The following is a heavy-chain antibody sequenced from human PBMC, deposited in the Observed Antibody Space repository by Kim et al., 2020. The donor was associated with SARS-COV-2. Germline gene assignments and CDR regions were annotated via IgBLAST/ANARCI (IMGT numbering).Heavy chain of an antibody. V-gene: IGHV4-39*01. J-gene: IGHJ5*02. CDR1: GGSISSSSYY. CDR2: IYYSGST. Sequence: SETLSLTCTVSGGSISSSSYYWGWIRQPPGKGLEWIGSIYYSGSTYYNPSLKSRFTISVDTSKNQFSLRLSSVTAADTAVYYCARLNPRTTKHLSALNQGVTNWFDPWGQGTLVTVSS. D-gene: IGHD1-1*01. CDR3: ARLNPRTTKHLSALNQGVTNWFDP.